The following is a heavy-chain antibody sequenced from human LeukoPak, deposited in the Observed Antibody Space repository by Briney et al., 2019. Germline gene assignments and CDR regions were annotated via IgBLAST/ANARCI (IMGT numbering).Heavy chain of an antibody. CDR1: GFTFGDYA. Sequence: PGGSLRLSCAASGFTFGDYAMSWVRQAPGKGLEWVSSISGSGGRTYYADSVKGRFTISRDNSKNTLYLQMNSLRAEDTAVYYCAKGGYSSSSGLAYWGQGTLVTVSS. CDR2: ISGSGGRT. V-gene: IGHV3-23*01. CDR3: AKGGYSSSSGLAY. D-gene: IGHD6-6*01. J-gene: IGHJ4*02.